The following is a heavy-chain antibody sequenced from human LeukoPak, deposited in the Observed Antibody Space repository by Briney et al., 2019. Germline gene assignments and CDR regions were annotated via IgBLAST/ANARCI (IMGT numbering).Heavy chain of an antibody. J-gene: IGHJ5*02. D-gene: IGHD6-19*01. CDR2: TYYRSKWYN. V-gene: IGHV6-1*01. CDR3: ARVRGTAVVGRNWFDP. Sequence: SQTLSLTCAISGDSVSSDIATWNWIRQSPSRGLEWLGRTYYRSKWYNDYAVSVKSRITIAPDTSKNQFSLHLNSVTPDDTAVYYCARVRGTAVVGRNWFDPWGQGILVTVSS. CDR1: GDSVSSDIAT.